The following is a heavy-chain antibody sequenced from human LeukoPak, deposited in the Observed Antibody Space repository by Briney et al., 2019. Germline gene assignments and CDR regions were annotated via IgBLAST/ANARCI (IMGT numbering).Heavy chain of an antibody. V-gene: IGHV4-39*01. Sequence: KPSETLSLTCTVSGGSISSRSYYWDWIRQPPGKGLEWIGTIYYSGSTYYNPSLKSRVTISVDTSKNQFSLKVTSVTAADTAVYYCASTMRGGSYLDAFDIWGQGTMVTVSA. J-gene: IGHJ3*02. CDR3: ASTMRGGSYLDAFDI. CDR2: IYYSGST. CDR1: GGSISSRSYY. D-gene: IGHD1-26*01.